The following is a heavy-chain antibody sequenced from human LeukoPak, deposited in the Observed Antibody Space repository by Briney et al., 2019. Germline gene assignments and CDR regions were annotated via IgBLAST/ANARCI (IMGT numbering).Heavy chain of an antibody. CDR2: IKQDGSEK. J-gene: IGHJ4*02. V-gene: IGHV3-7*01. Sequence: GGSLRLSCAASGFTFSSYWMSWVRQAPGKGLEWVANIKQDGSEKYYVDSVKGRFTISRDNAKNSLYLQMNSLRAEDTAVYYCASHYDILTGPAFDYWGQGTLVTVSS. D-gene: IGHD3-9*01. CDR1: GFTFSSYW. CDR3: ASHYDILTGPAFDY.